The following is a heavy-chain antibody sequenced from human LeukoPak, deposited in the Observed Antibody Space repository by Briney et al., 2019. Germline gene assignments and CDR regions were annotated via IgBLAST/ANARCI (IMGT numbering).Heavy chain of an antibody. J-gene: IGHJ5*02. Sequence: ASVKVSCKSSGYTFTSYYMHWVRQVPGQGLEWMGIINPSGGSTSYAQKFQGRVTMTRDTSTSTVYMELSSLRSEDTAVYYCARPNCSGGSCSWFDPWGQGTLVTVSS. CDR3: ARPNCSGGSCSWFDP. V-gene: IGHV1-46*03. CDR2: INPSGGST. CDR1: GYTFTSYY. D-gene: IGHD2-15*01.